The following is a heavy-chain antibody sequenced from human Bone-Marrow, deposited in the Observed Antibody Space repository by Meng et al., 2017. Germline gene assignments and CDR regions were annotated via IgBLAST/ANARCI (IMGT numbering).Heavy chain of an antibody. V-gene: IGHV3-23*01. CDR3: AEKLGYYYDSSGYYY. D-gene: IGHD3-22*01. J-gene: IGHJ4*02. Sequence: GGSLRLSCAASGFTFSSYAMSWVRQAPGKGLEWVSAISGSGGSTYYADSVKGRFTISRDNSKNTLYLQMNSLRAEDTAVYYCAEKLGYYYDSSGYYYWGQGTLVTVSS. CDR2: ISGSGGST. CDR1: GFTFSSYA.